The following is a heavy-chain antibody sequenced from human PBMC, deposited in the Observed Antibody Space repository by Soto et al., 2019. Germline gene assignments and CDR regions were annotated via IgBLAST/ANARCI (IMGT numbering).Heavy chain of an antibody. CDR2: ISYDGSNK. J-gene: IGHJ4*02. CDR3: ARVPVGAAAGKATLDY. CDR1: GFTFSSYA. V-gene: IGHV3-30-3*01. D-gene: IGHD6-13*01. Sequence: QGQLVESGGGVVQPGRSLRLSCAASGFTFSSYAMHWVRQAPGKGLEWVAVISYDGSNKYYTDSVKGRFTIYRDNSKNTLYLQMTSLRPEDTAVYYCARVPVGAAAGKATLDYWGQGTLVTVSS.